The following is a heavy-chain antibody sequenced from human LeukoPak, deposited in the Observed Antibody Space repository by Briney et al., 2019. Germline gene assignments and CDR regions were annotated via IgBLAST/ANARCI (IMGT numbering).Heavy chain of an antibody. CDR3: ARDAHTVTLDPDWFDP. Sequence: SETLSLTCTVSGGSISSSSYYWGWIRQPPGKGLEWIGSIYYSGSTYYNPSLKSRVTISVDTSKNQFSLKLSSVSAADTAVYYCARDAHTVTLDPDWFDPWGQGTLVTVSS. V-gene: IGHV4-39*07. D-gene: IGHD4-17*01. CDR1: GGSISSSSYY. J-gene: IGHJ5*02. CDR2: IYYSGST.